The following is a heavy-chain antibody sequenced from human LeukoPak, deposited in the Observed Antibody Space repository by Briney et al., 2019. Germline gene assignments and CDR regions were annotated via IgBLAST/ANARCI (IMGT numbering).Heavy chain of an antibody. Sequence: SETLSLTCTVSGGSISSYYWSCIRQPPGKGLEWIGYIYYSGSTNYNPSLKSRVTISVDTSKNQFSLKLSSVTAADTAVYYCARGRAYCSSTSCYGGDWFDPWGQGTLDTVSS. V-gene: IGHV4-59*01. CDR1: GGSISSYY. CDR3: ARGRAYCSSTSCYGGDWFDP. J-gene: IGHJ5*02. D-gene: IGHD2-2*01. CDR2: IYYSGST.